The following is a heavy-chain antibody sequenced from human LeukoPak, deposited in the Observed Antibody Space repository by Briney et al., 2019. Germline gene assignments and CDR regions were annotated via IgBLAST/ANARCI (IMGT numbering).Heavy chain of an antibody. D-gene: IGHD5-24*01. J-gene: IGHJ5*02. CDR3: ARRDGYNLNWFDP. V-gene: IGHV3-74*01. CDR1: GFTFSSYW. CDR2: INSDGSST. Sequence: GGPLRLSCAVSGFTFSSYWMHWVRQAPGKGLVWVSGINSDGSSTTYADSVKGRFTVSRDNAKNTLYLQMNSLRAEDTAVYYCARRDGYNLNWFDPWGQGTQVTVSS.